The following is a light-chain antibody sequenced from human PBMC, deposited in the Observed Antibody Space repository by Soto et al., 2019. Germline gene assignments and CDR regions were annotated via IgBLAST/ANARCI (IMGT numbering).Light chain of an antibody. CDR1: QSVSSN. J-gene: IGKJ2*01. CDR2: GAS. V-gene: IGKV3-15*01. Sequence: EIVMTQSPATLSMSPGERATLSCRASQSVSSNLVWYQQKPGQAPRLLIYGASTRANGIPARFSGSGSGTEFTHTISSLQSEDFAVYYCQQYNNWPPYTFGQGTKVDIK. CDR3: QQYNNWPPYT.